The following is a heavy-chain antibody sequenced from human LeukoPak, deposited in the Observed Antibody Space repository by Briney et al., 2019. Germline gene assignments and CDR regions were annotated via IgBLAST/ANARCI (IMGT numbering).Heavy chain of an antibody. Sequence: SETLSLTCTVSGGSISSYYWSWIRQPPGKGLEWIGYIYYSGSTNYNPSLKSRVTISVDTSKNQFSLKLSSVTAADTAVYYCARGRLLWFGELFLPYYYYMDVWGKGTTVTISS. D-gene: IGHD3-10*01. J-gene: IGHJ6*03. V-gene: IGHV4-59*01. CDR1: GGSISSYY. CDR2: IYYSGST. CDR3: ARGRLLWFGELFLPYYYYMDV.